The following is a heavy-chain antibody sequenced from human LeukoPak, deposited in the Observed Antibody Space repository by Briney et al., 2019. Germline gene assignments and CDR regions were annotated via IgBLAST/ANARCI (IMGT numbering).Heavy chain of an antibody. CDR1: GYTFTSYY. D-gene: IGHD2-2*02. CDR3: ASGRGPISSTSCYRFCGTDV. V-gene: IGHV1-46*01. J-gene: IGHJ6*02. Sequence: GASVKVSCKASGYTFTSYYMHWVRQAPGQGLEWMGIINPSGGSTSYAQRFQGRVTMTRDTSTSTVYMELSSLRSEDTAVYYCASGRGPISSTSCYRFCGTDVWGQGTTVTVSS. CDR2: INPSGGST.